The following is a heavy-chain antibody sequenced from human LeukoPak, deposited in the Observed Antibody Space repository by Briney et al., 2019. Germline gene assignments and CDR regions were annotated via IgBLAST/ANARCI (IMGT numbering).Heavy chain of an antibody. Sequence: SVKVSCKASGGTFSSYAISWVRQAPGQGLEWMGRIIPILGIANYAQKFQGRVTITADKSTSTAYMELNSLRAEDTAVYYCAGLAAAGPLVDIFDYWGQGTLVTVSS. J-gene: IGHJ4*02. D-gene: IGHD6-13*01. CDR3: AGLAAAGPLVDIFDY. V-gene: IGHV1-69*04. CDR1: GGTFSSYA. CDR2: IIPILGIA.